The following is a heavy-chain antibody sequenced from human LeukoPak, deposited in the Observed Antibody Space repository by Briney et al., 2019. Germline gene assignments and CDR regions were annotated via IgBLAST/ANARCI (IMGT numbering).Heavy chain of an antibody. V-gene: IGHV3-11*04. J-gene: IGHJ6*02. CDR3: ARGIAVAGYSYYYYGMDV. CDR1: GFTFSDYY. Sequence: GGSLRLSCAASGFTFSDYYMSWIRQAPGKGLEWVSYISSSGTTIYYADSVKGRFTISRDNAKNSLYLQMNSLRAEDTAVYYCARGIAVAGYSYYYYGMDVWGQGTTVTVSS. D-gene: IGHD6-19*01. CDR2: ISSSGTTI.